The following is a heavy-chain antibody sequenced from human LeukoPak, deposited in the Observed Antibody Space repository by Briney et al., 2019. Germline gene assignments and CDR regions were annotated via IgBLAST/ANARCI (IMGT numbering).Heavy chain of an antibody. D-gene: IGHD3-10*01. V-gene: IGHV3-48*02. CDR3: ARVGRGVYGMDV. CDR2: IINSGGTV. Sequence: AGSLRLSCAASGFTFSIHGMYWVRQAPPKGREWVSYIINSGGTVYYTDYVQGRFTISRDNSRNSLFLQMNSLRDEDTAVYYCARVGRGVYGMDVWGQGTTVTVSS. J-gene: IGHJ6*02. CDR1: GFTFSIHG.